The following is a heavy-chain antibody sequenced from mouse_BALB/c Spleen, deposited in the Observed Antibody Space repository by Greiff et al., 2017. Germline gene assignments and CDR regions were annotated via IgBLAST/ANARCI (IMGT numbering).Heavy chain of an antibody. J-gene: IGHJ3*01. CDR1: GFNIKDYY. V-gene: IGHV14-1*02. CDR2: IDPENGNT. Sequence: VQLKQSGAELVRPGALVKLSCKASGFNIKDYYMHWVKQRPEQGLEWIGWIDPENGNTIYDPKFQGKASITADTSSNTAYLQLSSLTSEDTAVYYCALLSFAYWGQGTLVTVSA. CDR3: ALLSFAY. D-gene: IGHD2-10*01.